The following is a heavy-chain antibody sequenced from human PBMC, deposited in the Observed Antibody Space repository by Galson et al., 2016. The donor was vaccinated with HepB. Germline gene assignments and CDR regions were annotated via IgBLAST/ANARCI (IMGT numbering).Heavy chain of an antibody. D-gene: IGHD3-10*01. J-gene: IGHJ3*01. V-gene: IGHV3-48*03. CDR3: VRYGVIEAFDV. CDR2: ISSIGTTK. Sequence: SLRLSCAASGFTFSTFEMNWVRQAPGKGLEWVSFISSIGTTKYYSDSVKGRFTISRDNAKNSLYLQMNSLRAEDTAVYYCVRYGVIEAFDVWGQGTLVTVSS. CDR1: GFTFSTFE.